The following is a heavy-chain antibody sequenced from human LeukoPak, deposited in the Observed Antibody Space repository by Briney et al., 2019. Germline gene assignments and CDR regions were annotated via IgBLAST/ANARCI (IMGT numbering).Heavy chain of an antibody. D-gene: IGHD2-2*01. CDR2: INPNSGGT. CDR3: ARDLGGPVGTSFDAFDI. CDR1: GYTFTCYY. J-gene: IGHJ3*02. V-gene: IGHV1-2*02. Sequence: GASVKVSCKASGYTFTCYYMHWVRQAPGQGLEWMGWINPNSGGTNYAQKFQGRVTMTRDTSISTAYMELSRLRSDDTAVYYCARDLGGPVGTSFDAFDIWGQGTMVTVSS.